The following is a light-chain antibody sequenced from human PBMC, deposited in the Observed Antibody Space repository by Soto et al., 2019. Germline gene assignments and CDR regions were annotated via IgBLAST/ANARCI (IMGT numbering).Light chain of an antibody. J-gene: IGLJ3*02. CDR3: ATWSDSLKGWV. CDR1: SSDIGSNS. V-gene: IGLV1-44*01. Sequence: QSVLTQPPSASRTPGQRVTIPCSGSSSDIGSNSVNWYQQLPGAAPRLLIYANDHRPSGVPDRFSASKSGTSASLAISGVRSEDEAFYYCATWSDSLKGWVFGGGTKVTVL. CDR2: AND.